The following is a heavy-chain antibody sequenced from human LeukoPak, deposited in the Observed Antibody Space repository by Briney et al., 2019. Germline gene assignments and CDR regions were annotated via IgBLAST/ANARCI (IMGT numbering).Heavy chain of an antibody. V-gene: IGHV4-34*01. CDR2: INHSGST. Sequence: SETLSLTCAVYGGSFSGYYWSWIRQPPGKGLECIGEINHSGSTNYNPSLKSRVTISVDMSKNQFSLKLSSVTAADTAVYYCAREDPQTTVPEGLDVWGQGTTVTVSS. CDR3: AREDPQTTVPEGLDV. D-gene: IGHD4-17*01. J-gene: IGHJ6*02. CDR1: GGSFSGYY.